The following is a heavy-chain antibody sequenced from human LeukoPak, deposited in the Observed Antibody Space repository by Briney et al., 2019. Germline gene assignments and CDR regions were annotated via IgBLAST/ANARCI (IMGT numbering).Heavy chain of an antibody. V-gene: IGHV3-20*03. J-gene: IGHJ4*02. D-gene: IGHD6-13*01. CDR2: INWNGTNS. CDR3: ARDVSYSSSWCDY. Sequence: PAGSVTLSASGYGFTFDDYGLSRLAHGPGQGLVGVIGINWNGTNSAHADPVKGPITISRDNAKNSLYLQMNSLRAEDTALYYCARDVSYSSSWCDYWGQGTLVTVSS. CDR1: GFTFDDYG.